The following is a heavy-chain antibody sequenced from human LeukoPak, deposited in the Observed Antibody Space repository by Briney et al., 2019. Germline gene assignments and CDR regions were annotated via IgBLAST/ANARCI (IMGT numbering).Heavy chain of an antibody. V-gene: IGHV3-64*01. CDR2: ISSNGGST. CDR3: ARPDEQQLVRDAFDI. Sequence: GGPLRLSCAASGFTFSSYAMHWVRQAPGKGLEYVSAISSNGGSTYYANSVKGRFTISRDNSKNTLFLQMGSLRAEDMAVYYCARPDEQQLVRDAFDIWGQGTMVTLSS. CDR1: GFTFSSYA. D-gene: IGHD6-13*01. J-gene: IGHJ3*02.